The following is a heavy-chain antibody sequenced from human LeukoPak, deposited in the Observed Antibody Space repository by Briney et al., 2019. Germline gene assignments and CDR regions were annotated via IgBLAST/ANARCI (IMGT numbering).Heavy chain of an antibody. CDR2: YDPADGET. CDR1: VYTLTELS. CDR3: ATQLSSGWPLRHLPFDY. Sequence: WASVKVSCKVSVYTLTELSMHWVRQAPGRGLEWMGGYDPADGETIYAQKFQGRVTMTEDTSTDTAYMELSSLRSEDTAVYYCATQLSSGWPLRHLPFDYWGQGTLVTVSS. V-gene: IGHV1-24*01. J-gene: IGHJ4*02. D-gene: IGHD3-22*01.